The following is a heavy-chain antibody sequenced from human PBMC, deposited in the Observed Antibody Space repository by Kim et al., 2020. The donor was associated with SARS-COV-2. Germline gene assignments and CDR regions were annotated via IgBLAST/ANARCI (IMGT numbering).Heavy chain of an antibody. Sequence: VKGRCTISREDSKSIAYLKMNSLKTEDTAVYYCTRDGIAARPDYYYGMDVWGQGTTVTVSS. CDR3: TRDGIAARPDYYYGMDV. D-gene: IGHD6-6*01. V-gene: IGHV3-49*02. J-gene: IGHJ6*02.